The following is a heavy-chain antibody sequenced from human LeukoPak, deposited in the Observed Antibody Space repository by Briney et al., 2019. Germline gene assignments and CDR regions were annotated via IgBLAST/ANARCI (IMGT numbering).Heavy chain of an antibody. Sequence: GGFLRLSCAASGFTFSSYEMNWVRQAPGKGLEWVSHISSSGSTIDYADSVKGRFTMSRDNAKNSLYLQMNSLRAEDTAVYYCARELVHYMDVWGKGTTINVSS. CDR2: ISSSGSTI. J-gene: IGHJ6*03. V-gene: IGHV3-48*03. CDR1: GFTFSSYE. D-gene: IGHD2-8*02. CDR3: ARELVHYMDV.